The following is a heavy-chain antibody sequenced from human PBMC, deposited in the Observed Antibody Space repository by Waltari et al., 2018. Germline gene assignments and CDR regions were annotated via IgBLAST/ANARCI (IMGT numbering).Heavy chain of an antibody. CDR1: GYTFTGYY. J-gene: IGHJ4*02. CDR3: ARDRYYYDSSGYYYYFDY. Sequence: QVQLVQSGAEVKKPGASVKVSCKASGYTFTGYYMHWVRQAPGQGIEWMGWINPNSGGTNYAQKFQGRVTMTRDTSISTAYMELSRLISDDTAVYYCARDRYYYDSSGYYYYFDYWGQGTLVTVSS. V-gene: IGHV1-2*02. D-gene: IGHD3-22*01. CDR2: INPNSGGT.